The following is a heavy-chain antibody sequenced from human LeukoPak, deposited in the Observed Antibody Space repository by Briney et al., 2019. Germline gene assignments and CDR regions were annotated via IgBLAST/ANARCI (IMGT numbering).Heavy chain of an antibody. J-gene: IGHJ4*02. Sequence: GGSLRLSCAASGFTFSSYWMHWVRQAPGKGLVWVSRINSDGSSTSYADSVKGRFTISRDSAKNTPYLEMNSLRAEDTAVYYCARYNWNSAPFDYWGQGTLVTVSS. CDR3: ARYNWNSAPFDY. CDR2: INSDGSST. CDR1: GFTFSSYW. V-gene: IGHV3-74*01. D-gene: IGHD1-7*01.